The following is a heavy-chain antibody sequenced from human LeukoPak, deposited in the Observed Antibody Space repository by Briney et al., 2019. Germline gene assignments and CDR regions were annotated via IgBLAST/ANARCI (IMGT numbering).Heavy chain of an antibody. J-gene: IGHJ4*02. CDR1: GFTFSSYE. V-gene: IGHV3-48*03. CDR3: ARADWDTAMIDY. CDR2: ISGSGGST. D-gene: IGHD5-18*01. Sequence: TGGSLRLSCAASGFTFSSYEMNWVRQAPGKGLEWVSAISGSGGSTYYADSVKGRFTISRDNAKNSLYLQMNSLRAEDTAVYYCARADWDTAMIDYWGQGTLVTVSS.